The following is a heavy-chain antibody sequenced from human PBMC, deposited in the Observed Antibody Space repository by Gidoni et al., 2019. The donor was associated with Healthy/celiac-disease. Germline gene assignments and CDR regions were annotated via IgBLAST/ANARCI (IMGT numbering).Heavy chain of an antibody. J-gene: IGHJ5*02. CDR3: AKGIAAAGTGWFDP. CDR2: ISGSGGST. D-gene: IGHD6-13*01. V-gene: IGHV3-23*01. CDR1: GLTFSSYA. Sequence: EVQLLESGGGLVQPGGSPRLSCAASGLTFSSYAMSWVRQAPGKGLGWVSAISGSGGSTYYADSVKGRFTISRDNSKNTLYLQMNSLRAEDTAVYYCAKGIAAAGTGWFDPWGQGTLVTVSS.